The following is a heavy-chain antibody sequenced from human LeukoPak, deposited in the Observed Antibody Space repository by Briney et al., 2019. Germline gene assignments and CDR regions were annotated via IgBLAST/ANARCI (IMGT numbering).Heavy chain of an antibody. CDR1: GFSFSSYA. D-gene: IGHD3-10*01. V-gene: IGHV3-23*01. J-gene: IGHJ4*02. CDR3: ANDYRSGSFHDF. CDR2: ISRRDDYT. Sequence: GGSLRLSCAASGFSFSSYAMSWVRQPPGKGLEWVSVISRRDDYTYYADSVKGRFTISRDNSKNTLYLQMNTLRAEDTAVYYCANDYRSGSFHDFWGQGTLVTVSS.